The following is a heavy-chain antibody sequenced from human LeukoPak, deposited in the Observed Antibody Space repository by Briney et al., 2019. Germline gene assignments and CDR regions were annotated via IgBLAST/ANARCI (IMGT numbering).Heavy chain of an antibody. J-gene: IGHJ4*02. CDR2: INWNGGST. CDR3: ARALVGDDFWAVDY. D-gene: IGHD3/OR15-3a*01. CDR1: GFTFDDYG. Sequence: GGSLRLSCAASGFTFDDYGMSWVRQAPGKGLEWVSGINWNGGSTGYADSVKGRFTISRDNAKNSLYLQMNSLRAEDTALYYCARALVGDDFWAVDYWGQGTLVTVSS. V-gene: IGHV3-20*04.